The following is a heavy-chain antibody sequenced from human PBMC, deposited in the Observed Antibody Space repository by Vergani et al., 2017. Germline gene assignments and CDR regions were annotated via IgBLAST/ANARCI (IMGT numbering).Heavy chain of an antibody. D-gene: IGHD6-13*01. J-gene: IGHJ4*02. Sequence: QVQLVESGGGLVKPGGSLRLSCAASGFTFSDYYMSWIRQAPGKGLGWVSVIWYDGSNKYYADSVKGRFTISRDNSKNTLYLQMNSQRAEDTAVYYCAREGIAAAGTVDYWGQGTLVTVSS. V-gene: IGHV3-33*08. CDR1: GFTFSDYY. CDR2: IWYDGSNK. CDR3: AREGIAAAGTVDY.